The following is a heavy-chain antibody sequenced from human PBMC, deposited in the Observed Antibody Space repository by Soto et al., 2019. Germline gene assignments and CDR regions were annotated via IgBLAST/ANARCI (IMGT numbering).Heavy chain of an antibody. J-gene: IGHJ6*02. Sequence: GGSLRLSCAASGFTFSSYAMSWVRQAPGKGLEWVSAISGSGGSTYYADSVKGRFTISRDNSKNTLYLQMNSLRAEDTAVYYCARDRDILTLMDVWGQGTTVTVSS. V-gene: IGHV3-23*01. CDR2: ISGSGGST. CDR3: ARDRDILTLMDV. CDR1: GFTFSSYA. D-gene: IGHD3-9*01.